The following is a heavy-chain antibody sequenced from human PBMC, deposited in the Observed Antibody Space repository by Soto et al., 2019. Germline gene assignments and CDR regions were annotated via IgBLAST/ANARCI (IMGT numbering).Heavy chain of an antibody. CDR1: GHSFTGHY. Sequence: QVQLVQSGAEVKKPGASVKVSCKVSGHSFTGHYMHWVRQAPGQGLEWMGWINPNSGDTDYSRKFQGRVTMTRNTSISTAHMQLSGLRSEDTAIYYCARSPILGASNHWFDPWGQGTLVTVSS. V-gene: IGHV1-2*02. CDR3: ARSPILGASNHWFDP. D-gene: IGHD1-26*01. J-gene: IGHJ5*02. CDR2: INPNSGDT.